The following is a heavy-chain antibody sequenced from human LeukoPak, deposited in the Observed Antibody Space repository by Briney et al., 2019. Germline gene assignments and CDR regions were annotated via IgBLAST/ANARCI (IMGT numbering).Heavy chain of an antibody. Sequence: PSETLSLTCTVSGGSISSSSYYWGWIRQPPGKGLEWIGSIYYSGSTYYNPSLKSRVTISVDTSKNQFSLKLSSVTAADTAVYYCARNSGYGRTFDYWGQGTLVTVSS. D-gene: IGHD5-12*01. CDR1: GGSISSSSYY. J-gene: IGHJ4*02. CDR2: IYYSGST. CDR3: ARNSGYGRTFDY. V-gene: IGHV4-39*07.